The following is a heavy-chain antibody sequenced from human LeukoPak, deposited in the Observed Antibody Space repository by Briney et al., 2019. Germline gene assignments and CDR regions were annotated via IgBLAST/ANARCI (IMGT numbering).Heavy chain of an antibody. J-gene: IGHJ4*02. V-gene: IGHV3-23*01. Sequence: PGGSLRLSCAASGFTFSSYAMSWVRQAPGKGLEWVSAISGSGGSTYYADSVKGRSTISRDNSKNTLYLQMNSLRAEDTAVYYCAKDGGSYYYGSGSSWYLDYWGQGTLVTVSS. CDR3: AKDGGSYYYGSGSSWYLDY. CDR1: GFTFSSYA. D-gene: IGHD3-10*01. CDR2: ISGSGGST.